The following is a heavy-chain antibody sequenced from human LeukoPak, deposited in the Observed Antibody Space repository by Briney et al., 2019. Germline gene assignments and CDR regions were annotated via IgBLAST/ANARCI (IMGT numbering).Heavy chain of an antibody. CDR1: GFTFGSYP. V-gene: IGHV3-30*04. D-gene: IGHD3-10*01. CDR3: AKSAYGTGGPFDY. J-gene: IGHJ4*02. Sequence: GGALGLSCLASGFTFGSYPMHGVGQAPGKGLEGVAVISHAGTNKYYADSVKGRFTVSRDNSKNTLFLQMNSVRAEDTAVYYCAKSAYGTGGPFDYWGQGALVTVSS. CDR2: ISHAGTNK.